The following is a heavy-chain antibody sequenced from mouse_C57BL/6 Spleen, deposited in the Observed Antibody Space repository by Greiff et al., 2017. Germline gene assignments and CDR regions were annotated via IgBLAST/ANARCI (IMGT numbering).Heavy chain of an antibody. D-gene: IGHD3-3*01. Sequence: EVQGVASGGGLVQPGGSLSLSCAASGFTFTDYYMSWVRQPPGKALEWLGFIRNKANGYTTEYSASVKGRFTISRDNSQTILYLKMTALRAEDSATYYCARYGGTHWYFDVWGTGTTVTVSS. V-gene: IGHV7-3*01. CDR1: GFTFTDYY. CDR2: IRNKANGYTT. J-gene: IGHJ1*03. CDR3: ARYGGTHWYFDV.